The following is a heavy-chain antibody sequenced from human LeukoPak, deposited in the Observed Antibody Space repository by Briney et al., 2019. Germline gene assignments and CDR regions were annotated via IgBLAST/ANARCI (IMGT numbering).Heavy chain of an antibody. Sequence: GSLRLSCAASGFTFSSFSMNWVRQAPGKGLEWVGSIYYSGSTYYNPSLKSRVTISVDTSKNQFSLKLSSVTAADTAVYYCARRRAERDDFWSGYYLNWFDPWGQGTLVTVSS. J-gene: IGHJ5*02. CDR1: GFTFSSFSMN. D-gene: IGHD3-3*01. CDR3: ARRRAERDDFWSGYYLNWFDP. V-gene: IGHV4-39*01. CDR2: IYYSGST.